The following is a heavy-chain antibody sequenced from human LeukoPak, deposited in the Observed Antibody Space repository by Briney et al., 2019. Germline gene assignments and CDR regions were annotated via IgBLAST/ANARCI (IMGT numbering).Heavy chain of an antibody. V-gene: IGHV1-46*03. CDR1: GYTFTTYY. Sequence: ASVKVSCKASGYTFTTYYMDWVRQAPGQGLDWMGIINPSGGTTRYAQKFQGRVTMTRDTSTSTVYMELSSLRSEDTAVYYCARGYSSSSGDFDYWGQGTLVTVSS. J-gene: IGHJ4*02. D-gene: IGHD6-6*01. CDR3: ARGYSSSSGDFDY. CDR2: INPSGGTT.